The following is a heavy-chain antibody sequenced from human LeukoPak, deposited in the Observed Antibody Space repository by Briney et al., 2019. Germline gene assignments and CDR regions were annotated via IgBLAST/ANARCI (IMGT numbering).Heavy chain of an antibody. CDR3: ARGFLGFCFDP. V-gene: IGHV4-34*01. CDR1: GGSFSGYY. Sequence: KPSETLSLTCAVYGGSFSGYYWSWIRQPPGKGLEWIGEINHSGSTNYNPSLKSRVTISVDTSKNQFSLKLSSVTAADTAVYYCARGFLGFCFDPGGQGTLVPASS. J-gene: IGHJ5*02. D-gene: IGHD2/OR15-2a*01. CDR2: INHSGST.